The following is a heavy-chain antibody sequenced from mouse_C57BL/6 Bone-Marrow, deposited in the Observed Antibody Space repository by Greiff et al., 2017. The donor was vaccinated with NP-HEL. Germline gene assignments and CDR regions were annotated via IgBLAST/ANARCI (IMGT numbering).Heavy chain of an antibody. Sequence: EVQLQQSGPELVKPGASVKISCKASGYTFTDYYMNWVKQSHGKSLEWIGDINPNNGGTSYNQKFKGKATLTVDKSSSTAYMELRSRTSEDSAVYYCARTTDYDYDGDKDYWGRGTSVTVSS. CDR2: INPNNGGT. J-gene: IGHJ4*01. CDR1: GYTFTDYY. CDR3: ARTTDYDYDGDKDY. D-gene: IGHD2-4*01. V-gene: IGHV1-26*01.